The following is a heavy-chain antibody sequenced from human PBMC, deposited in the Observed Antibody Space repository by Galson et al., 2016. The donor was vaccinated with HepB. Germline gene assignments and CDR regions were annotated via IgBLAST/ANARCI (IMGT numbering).Heavy chain of an antibody. V-gene: IGHV3-7*03. CDR2: INQDGSEK. D-gene: IGHD2/OR15-2a*01. J-gene: IGHJ4*02. Sequence: SLRLSCAASGFTFSNYWMSWVRQAPGKGLEWVANINQDGSEKYYVDSVKGRFSISRDNAKNSLYLQMNSVRAEDTAVYYCARDLEYLNYFDSWGQGSLVTVSS. CDR1: GFTFSNYW. CDR3: ARDLEYLNYFDS.